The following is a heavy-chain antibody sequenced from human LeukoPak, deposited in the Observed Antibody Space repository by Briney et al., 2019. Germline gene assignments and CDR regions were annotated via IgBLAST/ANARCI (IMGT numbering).Heavy chain of an antibody. J-gene: IGHJ6*03. CDR1: GFTFSSYA. D-gene: IGHD2-8*01. CDR2: IKQDGSEK. Sequence: GGSLRLSCAASGFTFSSYALSWVRQAPGKGLEWVANIKQDGSEKYYVDSVKGRFTISRDNAKNSLYLQMNSLRAEDTAVYYCARLSASMGYYYYYMDVWGKGTTVTVSS. CDR3: ARLSASMGYYYYYMDV. V-gene: IGHV3-7*01.